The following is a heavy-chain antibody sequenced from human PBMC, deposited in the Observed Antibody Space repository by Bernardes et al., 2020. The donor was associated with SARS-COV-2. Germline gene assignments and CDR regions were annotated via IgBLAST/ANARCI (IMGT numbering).Heavy chain of an antibody. CDR2: ISGSGGTT. V-gene: IGHV3-23*01. J-gene: IGHJ3*02. D-gene: IGHD2-15*01. Sequence: GGSLRLCCAASGFTFSSYAMSWVRQAPGKGLEWVSAISGSGGTTYYADSVKGRFPISRDNSKNTLYLQMNSLIAEDTAIYYCAKELEVVAAATGTAFDIWGQGTMVTVSS. CDR3: AKELEVVAAATGTAFDI. CDR1: GFTFSSYA.